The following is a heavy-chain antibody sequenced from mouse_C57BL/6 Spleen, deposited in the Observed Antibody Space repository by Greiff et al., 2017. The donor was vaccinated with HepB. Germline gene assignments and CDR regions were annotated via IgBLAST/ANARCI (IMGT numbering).Heavy chain of an antibody. J-gene: IGHJ4*01. CDR3: AREVYYSTPYAMDY. CDR1: GFTFSSYA. V-gene: IGHV5-4*01. D-gene: IGHD2-5*01. CDR2: ISDGGSYT. Sequence: EVHLVESGGGLVKPGGSLKLSCAASGFTFSSYAMSWVRQTPEKRLEWVATISDGGSYTYYPDNVKGRFTISRDNAKNNLYLQMSHLKSEDTAMYYCAREVYYSTPYAMDYWGQGTSVTVSS.